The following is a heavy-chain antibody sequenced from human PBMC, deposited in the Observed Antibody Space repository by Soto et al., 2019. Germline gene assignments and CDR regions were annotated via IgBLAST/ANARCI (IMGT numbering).Heavy chain of an antibody. Sequence: SETLSLTCAVSGYSISSGYYWGWIRQPPGKGLEWIGSIYHSGSTYYNPSLKSRVTISVDTSKKQFSLKLTSVTAADTAVYFCARGVSGTDNWNYRLDSWGQGTPVTVSS. D-gene: IGHD1-7*01. CDR3: ARGVSGTDNWNYRLDS. V-gene: IGHV4-38-2*01. CDR1: GYSISSGYY. CDR2: IYHSGST. J-gene: IGHJ4*02.